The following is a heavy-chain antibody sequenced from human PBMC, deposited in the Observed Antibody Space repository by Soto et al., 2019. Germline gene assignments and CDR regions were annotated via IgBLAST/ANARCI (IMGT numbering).Heavy chain of an antibody. CDR1: SGSISSYY. J-gene: IGHJ4*02. CDR2: VYYSGTT. Sequence: PSETLSLTCTVASGSISSYYWSWLRQPPGKGLEWIGYVYYSGTTNYNSSLRSRVTISIDPSKNQFSLTLNSVTAADTAVYYCARTPFYYFGLRTHLYYIDCWDQGALVTVSS. CDR3: ARTPFYYFGLRTHLYYIDC. D-gene: IGHD3-10*01. V-gene: IGHV4-59*01.